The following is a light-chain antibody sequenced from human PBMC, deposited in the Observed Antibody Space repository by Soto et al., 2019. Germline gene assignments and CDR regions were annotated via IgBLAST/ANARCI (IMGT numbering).Light chain of an antibody. CDR2: DAS. Sequence: DIQMTLSPSSLSASEGYRVTITCQASQNINNYLNWYQQKPGRAPKLLIYDASNLEAGVPSRFRGSGSGTDFTFTISRLQPEDIATYYCQQYENLPTFGQGTRLEIK. CDR3: QQYENLPT. J-gene: IGKJ5*01. V-gene: IGKV1-33*01. CDR1: QNINNY.